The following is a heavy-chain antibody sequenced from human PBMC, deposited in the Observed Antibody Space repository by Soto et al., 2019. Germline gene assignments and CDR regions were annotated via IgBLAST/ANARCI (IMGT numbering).Heavy chain of an antibody. Sequence: PSETLSLTCTVSGCSVSSGSYYWSWIRQPPGKGLEWIGYIYYSGSTNYNPSLKSRVTISVDTSKNQFSLKLSSVTAADTAVYYCARAYRRGGSYYVNWFDPWGQGTLVTV. D-gene: IGHD1-26*01. V-gene: IGHV4-61*01. CDR2: IYYSGST. J-gene: IGHJ5*02. CDR1: GCSVSSGSYY. CDR3: ARAYRRGGSYYVNWFDP.